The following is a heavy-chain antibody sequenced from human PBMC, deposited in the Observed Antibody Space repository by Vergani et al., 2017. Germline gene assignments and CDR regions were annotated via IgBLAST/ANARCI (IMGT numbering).Heavy chain of an antibody. V-gene: IGHV1-2*02. J-gene: IGHJ4*02. D-gene: IGHD2-21*01. CDR3: ARLASVVVPEARPLDL. Sequence: QVQLVQSGPGVKKPGASVRVSCKASGSPFNVFYIHWMRQAPGQGLEWVGWININSGATKVAQKFQGRITMGTDTSISTGYMELSSLRSDDTAVYYCARLASVVVPEARPLDLGGQGTRSTGSS. CDR1: GSPFNVFY. CDR2: ININSGAT.